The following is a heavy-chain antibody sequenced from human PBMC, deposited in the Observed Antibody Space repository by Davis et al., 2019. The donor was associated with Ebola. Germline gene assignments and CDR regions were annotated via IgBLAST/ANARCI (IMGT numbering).Heavy chain of an antibody. D-gene: IGHD4-17*01. CDR3: ARVWVTTLDRWFDP. J-gene: IGHJ5*02. CDR1: GYTFTSYG. V-gene: IGHV1-18*01. Sequence: AASVKVSCKASGYTFTSYGISWVRQAPGQGLEWMGWISGYNGNTNYAQKLQGRVTMTTDTSTSTAYMELRSLRSDDTAVYYCARVWVTTLDRWFDPWGQGTLVTVSS. CDR2: ISGYNGNT.